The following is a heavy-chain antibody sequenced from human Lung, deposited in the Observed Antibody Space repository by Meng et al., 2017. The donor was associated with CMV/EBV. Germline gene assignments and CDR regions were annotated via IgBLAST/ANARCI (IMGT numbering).Heavy chain of an antibody. CDR2: IYGDDDK. D-gene: IGHD3-10*01. CDR3: ARTYGSGSYYNDN. V-gene: IGHV2-5*02. Sequence: SGPTLVKPTHTRTLTCNFSGFSLNTSGVGLGWIRQPPGKALEWLALIYGDDDKRYSPSLRSRLTIIKDTPKNQVVLTITNMDPVDTASYYCARTYGSGSYYNDNWGQGTMVTGSS. J-gene: IGHJ3*02. CDR1: GFSLNTSGVG.